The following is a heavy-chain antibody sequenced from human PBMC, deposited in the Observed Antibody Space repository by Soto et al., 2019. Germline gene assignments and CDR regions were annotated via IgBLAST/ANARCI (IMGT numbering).Heavy chain of an antibody. Sequence: EVQLVESGGGLVQPGGSLRLSCAASELSFSRFWMTWIRQAPGKGLEWVANIEQDGRETYYADSVRGRFTISRDNGNKSLFLQMNSMTVEDTAVYYFARVVYRSSWGGRFEPWGQGTLVTVSS. J-gene: IGHJ5*02. CDR1: ELSFSRFW. CDR2: IEQDGRET. D-gene: IGHD6-6*01. CDR3: ARVVYRSSWGGRFEP. V-gene: IGHV3-7*05.